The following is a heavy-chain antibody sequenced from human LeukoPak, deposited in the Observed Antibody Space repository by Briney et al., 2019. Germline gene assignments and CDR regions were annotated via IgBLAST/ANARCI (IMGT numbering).Heavy chain of an antibody. Sequence: GGSLRLSCVASGFTFSSHAMDWVRQAPGKGLEWVSAISGSGDNTYYADSVKGRFTISRDQSKTTLFLQMNSLRAEDTAVYYCAKDLRDYGNYVGWFDSWGQGTLVTVSS. D-gene: IGHD4-11*01. CDR2: ISGSGDNT. CDR3: AKDLRDYGNYVGWFDS. J-gene: IGHJ5*01. CDR1: GFTFSSHA. V-gene: IGHV3-23*01.